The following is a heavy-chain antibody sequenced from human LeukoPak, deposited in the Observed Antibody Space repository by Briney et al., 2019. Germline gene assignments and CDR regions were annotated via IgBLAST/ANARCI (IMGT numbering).Heavy chain of an antibody. CDR1: GFTFSSYG. CDR2: ISYDGSNK. V-gene: IGHV3-30*18. D-gene: IGHD3-22*01. J-gene: IGHJ4*02. CDR3: AKGGHYYYDSTTFDY. Sequence: GGSLRLSCAASGFTFSSYGMHWVRQAPGKGLEWVAVISYDGSNKYYADSVKGRFTIPRDNSKNTLYLQMDSLRAEDTAVYYCAKGGHYYYDSTTFDYWGQGTLVTVSS.